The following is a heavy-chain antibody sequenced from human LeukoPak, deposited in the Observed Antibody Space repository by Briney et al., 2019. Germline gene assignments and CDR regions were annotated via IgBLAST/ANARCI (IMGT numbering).Heavy chain of an antibody. CDR2: IWYDGSNK. Sequence: GGSLRLSCAASGFTFSSYGMHWVRQAPGKGREWVAAIWYDGSNKYYADSVKGRFTISRDNSKNTLYLQMNSLRAEDTAVYYCARWGFGGVIVPFSMDVWGKGTTVTVSS. V-gene: IGHV3-33*01. CDR1: GFTFSSYG. J-gene: IGHJ6*04. D-gene: IGHD3-16*02. CDR3: ARWGFGGVIVPFSMDV.